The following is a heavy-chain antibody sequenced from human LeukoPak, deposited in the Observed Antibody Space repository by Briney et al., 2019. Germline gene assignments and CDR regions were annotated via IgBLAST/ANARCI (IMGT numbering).Heavy chain of an antibody. CDR3: AKDLSILTGYQVFDY. J-gene: IGHJ4*02. CDR1: GFTFSSYA. CDR2: ISGSGGST. V-gene: IGHV3-23*01. D-gene: IGHD3-9*01. Sequence: PGGSLRLSCAASGFTFSSYAMSWVRQAPGKGLEWVSAISGSGGSTYYADSVKGRFTISRDNSKNTLYLQMNSLRAEDTAVYYCAKDLSILTGYQVFDYWGQGTLVTVSS.